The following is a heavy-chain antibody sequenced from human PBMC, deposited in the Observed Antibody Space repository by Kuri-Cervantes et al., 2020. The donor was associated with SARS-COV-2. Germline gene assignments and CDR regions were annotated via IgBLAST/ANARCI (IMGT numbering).Heavy chain of an antibody. Sequence: GESLKISCAASGFTFSSYDMHWVRQATGKGLEWVSAIGTAGDTYYPGSVKGRFTISRENAKNSLYLQMNSLRAGGTAVYYCARAPPTYSSGWYYFAYWGHGTLVTVSS. CDR2: IGTAGDT. D-gene: IGHD6-19*01. J-gene: IGHJ4*01. CDR1: GFTFSSYD. V-gene: IGHV3-13*04. CDR3: ARAPPTYSSGWYYFAY.